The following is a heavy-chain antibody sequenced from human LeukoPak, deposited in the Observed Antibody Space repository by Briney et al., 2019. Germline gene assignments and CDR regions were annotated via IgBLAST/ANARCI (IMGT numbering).Heavy chain of an antibody. CDR1: TSR. Sequence: ASVKVSCKATSRISWVRQAPGQGLEWMGWIGTYGGDTYYAQKFQGRITVTTDTSTSTVCMELRNLRSDDTAVYYCARDLWNFYDDSGYNRDFDSWGQGTLLTVSS. J-gene: IGHJ5*01. V-gene: IGHV1-18*01. CDR3: ARDLWNFYDDSGYNRDFDS. CDR2: IGTYGGDT. D-gene: IGHD3-22*01.